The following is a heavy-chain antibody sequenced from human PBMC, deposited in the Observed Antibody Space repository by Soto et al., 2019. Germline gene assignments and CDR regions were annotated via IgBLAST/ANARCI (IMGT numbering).Heavy chain of an antibody. Sequence: QVQLQQWGAGLLKPSETLSLTCAVYGGSFSGYYWSWIRQPPGKGLEWIGEINHSGSTNYNPSLKSRVTISVDTSKNQFSLKLSSVTAADTAVYYCARGRYYYDSSGYYSSAWFDPWGQGTLVTVSS. J-gene: IGHJ5*02. CDR2: INHSGST. CDR3: ARGRYYYDSSGYYSSAWFDP. D-gene: IGHD3-22*01. V-gene: IGHV4-34*01. CDR1: GGSFSGYY.